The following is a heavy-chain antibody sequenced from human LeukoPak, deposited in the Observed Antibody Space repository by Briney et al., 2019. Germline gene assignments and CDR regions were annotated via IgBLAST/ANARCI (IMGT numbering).Heavy chain of an antibody. CDR3: ARDGYCSSTSCYYFDY. J-gene: IGHJ4*02. CDR1: GYTFTSYY. D-gene: IGHD2-2*01. V-gene: IGHV1-46*01. CDR2: INHSGGST. Sequence: ASVKVSCKASGYTFTSYYMHWVRQAPGQGLEWMGIINHSGGSTSYAQKFQGRVTMTRDMSTSTVYMELSSLRSEDTAVYYCARDGYCSSTSCYYFDYWGQGTLVTVSS.